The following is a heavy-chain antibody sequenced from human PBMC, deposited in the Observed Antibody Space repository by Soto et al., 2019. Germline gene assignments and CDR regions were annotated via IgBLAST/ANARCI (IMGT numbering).Heavy chain of an antibody. CDR1: GGTFSSYT. Sequence: QVQLVQSGAEVKKPGSSVTVSCKASGGTFSSYTISWVRQAPGQGLEWMGGIIPIFCTANYAQKFQGRVTITADESTSTAYMELSSLRSEDTAVYYCARGNHRWLQLWYFDLWGRGTLVTVSS. CDR3: ARGNHRWLQLWYFDL. D-gene: IGHD5-12*01. V-gene: IGHV1-69*12. J-gene: IGHJ2*01. CDR2: IIPIFCTA.